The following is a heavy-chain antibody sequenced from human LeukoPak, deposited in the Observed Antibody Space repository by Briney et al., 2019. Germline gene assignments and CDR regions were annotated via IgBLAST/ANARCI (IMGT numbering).Heavy chain of an antibody. CDR1: GFTFSTYA. J-gene: IGHJ4*02. V-gene: IGHV3-21*01. CDR2: ISSSSSYI. Sequence: PGGSLRLSCAASGFTFSTYAVNWVRQAPGKGLEWVSSISSSSSYIYYADSVKGRFTISRDNAKNSLFLQMSSLKADDTAVYYCATWGSIFGVTFFDYWGQGTLVTVSS. D-gene: IGHD3-3*01. CDR3: ATWGSIFGVTFFDY.